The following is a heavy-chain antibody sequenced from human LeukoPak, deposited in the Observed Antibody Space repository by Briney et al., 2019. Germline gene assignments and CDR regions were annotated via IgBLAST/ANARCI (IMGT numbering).Heavy chain of an antibody. CDR2: TYYRSKWYN. V-gene: IGHV6-1*01. D-gene: IGHD4-17*01. Sequence: SQTLSLTWAISGDSVSSNSAAWNWIRQSPSRGLEWLGRTYYRSKWYNDYAVSVKSRITINVDTSKNQFSLQLNSVTPGDTAVYYCAKGETTVTPNWFGPWGQGTLVTVSS. CDR3: AKGETTVTPNWFGP. J-gene: IGHJ5*02. CDR1: GDSVSSNSAA.